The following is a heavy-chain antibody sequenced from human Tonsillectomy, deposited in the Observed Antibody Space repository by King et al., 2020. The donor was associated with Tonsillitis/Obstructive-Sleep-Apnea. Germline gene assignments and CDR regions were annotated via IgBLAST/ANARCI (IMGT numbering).Heavy chain of an antibody. Sequence: QLVQSGAEVKKPGASVKVSCKASGYTFTRNYIHWVRQAPGQGLEWMGIINPRSGSTTYAQQFQGRVTMTRDTSTSTVDMELSRLRSEDTAVYYCVRDDKDGRYFDYWGQGSLVTVSS. CDR3: VRDDKDGRYFDY. V-gene: IGHV1-46*01. D-gene: IGHD2-15*01. J-gene: IGHJ4*02. CDR2: INPRSGST. CDR1: GYTFTRNY.